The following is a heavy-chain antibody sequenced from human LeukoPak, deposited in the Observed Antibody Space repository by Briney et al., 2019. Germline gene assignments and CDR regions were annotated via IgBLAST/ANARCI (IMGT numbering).Heavy chain of an antibody. CDR2: ISGSGGST. Sequence: GGSLRLSCAASGFTFSSYAMSWVRQAPGKGREWGSAISGSGGSTYYADSVKGRFTISRDNSKNTLYLQMNSLRAEDTAVYYCAKNEQQLTYYFDYWGQGTLVTVSS. D-gene: IGHD6-13*01. CDR3: AKNEQQLTYYFDY. V-gene: IGHV3-23*01. CDR1: GFTFSSYA. J-gene: IGHJ4*02.